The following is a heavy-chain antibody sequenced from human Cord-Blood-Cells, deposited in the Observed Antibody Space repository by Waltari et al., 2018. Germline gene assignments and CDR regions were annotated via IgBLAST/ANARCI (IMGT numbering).Heavy chain of an antibody. CDR2: IIAIFGTA. J-gene: IGHJ4*02. CDR3: AREWYSGSFDY. V-gene: IGHV1-69*01. Sequence: QVQLVQSGAEVQKPGSSVTVSCKAAGGTFSSYAISWVRQAHGQRHEWMGGIIAIFGTANYAQKIQGRVTITADESTSTAYMELSSMRSDDTAVYYCAREWYSGSFDYWGQGTLVTVSS. D-gene: IGHD1-26*01. CDR1: GGTFSSYA.